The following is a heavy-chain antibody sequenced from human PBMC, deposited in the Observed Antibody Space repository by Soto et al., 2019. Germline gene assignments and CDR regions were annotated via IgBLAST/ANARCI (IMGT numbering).Heavy chain of an antibody. D-gene: IGHD2-15*01. CDR2: IWYDGSNK. CDR3: ARDEYCSGGSCLIRYYYYYYMDV. V-gene: IGHV3-33*01. J-gene: IGHJ6*03. Sequence: GGSLRLSCAASGFTFSSYGMHWVRQAPGKGLEWVAVIWYDGSNKYYADSVKGRFTISRDNSKNTLYLQMNSLRAEDTAVYYCARDEYCSGGSCLIRYYYYYYMDVWGKGTTVTVSS. CDR1: GFTFSSYG.